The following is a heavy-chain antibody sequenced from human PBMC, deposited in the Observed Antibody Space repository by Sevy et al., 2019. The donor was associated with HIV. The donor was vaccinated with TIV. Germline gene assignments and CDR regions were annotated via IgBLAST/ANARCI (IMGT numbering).Heavy chain of an antibody. Sequence: SETLSLTCAVYGGSFSGYYWSWIRQPPGKGLEWMGEINHSGSTNYNPSLKSRVTISVDTSKNQFSLKLSSVTAADTAVYYCASLGYCTNGVCYTFQHWGQGTLVTVSS. CDR2: INHSGST. D-gene: IGHD2-8*01. CDR1: GGSFSGYY. CDR3: ASLGYCTNGVCYTFQH. J-gene: IGHJ1*01. V-gene: IGHV4-34*01.